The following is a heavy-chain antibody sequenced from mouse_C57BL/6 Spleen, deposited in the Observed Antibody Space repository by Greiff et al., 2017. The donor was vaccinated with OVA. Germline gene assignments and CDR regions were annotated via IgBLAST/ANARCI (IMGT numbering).Heavy chain of an antibody. CDR2: INPGSGGT. D-gene: IGHD2-4*01. V-gene: IGHV1-54*01. CDR3: AREEDYDYLFAY. CDR1: GYAFTNYL. Sequence: QVQLQQSGAELVRPGTSVKVSCKASGYAFTNYLIEWVKQRPGQGLEWIGVINPGSGGTNYNEKFKGKATLTADKSSSTAYMQLSSLTSEDSAVYFCAREEDYDYLFAYWGQGTLVTVSA. J-gene: IGHJ3*01.